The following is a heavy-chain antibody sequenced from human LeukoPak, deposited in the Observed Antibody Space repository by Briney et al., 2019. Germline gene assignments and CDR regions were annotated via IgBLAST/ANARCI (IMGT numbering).Heavy chain of an antibody. V-gene: IGHV3-23*01. CDR3: AKDSYSGSYYLFDY. CDR1: GFTFSNYG. J-gene: IGHJ4*02. Sequence: GGSLRLSCVASGFTFSNYGMHWVRQAPGKGLEWVSAISGSGGSTYYADSVKGRFTISRDNSKNTLYLQMNSLRAEDTAVYYCAKDSYSGSYYLFDYWGQGTLVTVSS. CDR2: ISGSGGST. D-gene: IGHD1-26*01.